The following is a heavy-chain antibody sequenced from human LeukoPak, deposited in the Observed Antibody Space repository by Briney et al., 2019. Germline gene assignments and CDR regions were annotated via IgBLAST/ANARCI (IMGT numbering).Heavy chain of an antibody. D-gene: IGHD3-22*01. V-gene: IGHV3-21*01. CDR2: ISSSSRYI. J-gene: IGHJ4*02. CDR1: GFTFSSYS. Sequence: GGSLRLSCAASGFTFSSYSMNWGRQAPGKGLEWVSSISSSSRYIYYADSVKGRFTISRDNAKNSLYLQMYSLRAEDTAVYYCARRGYDSRGYSYWGQGTLVTVSS. CDR3: ARRGYDSRGYSY.